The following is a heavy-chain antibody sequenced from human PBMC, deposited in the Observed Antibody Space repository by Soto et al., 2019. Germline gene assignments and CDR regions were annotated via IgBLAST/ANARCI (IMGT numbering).Heavy chain of an antibody. V-gene: IGHV1-18*01. J-gene: IGHJ5*02. Sequence: HLVQSGPEVKKPGASITVSCTTSGDTVTTFGLSWVRQAPGPGLEWMGWIATYNSNRNYAQKFPGRPTLTTATSTSTAYMVLKSLRYDDTAVYYCSTVLRGVVNWFDPWGQGTLVTVSS. CDR1: GDTVTTFG. CDR3: STVLRGVVNWFDP. CDR2: IATYNSNR. D-gene: IGHD3-10*01.